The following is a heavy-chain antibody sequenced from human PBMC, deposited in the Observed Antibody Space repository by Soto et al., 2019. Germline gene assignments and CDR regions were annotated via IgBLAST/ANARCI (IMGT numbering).Heavy chain of an antibody. CDR1: VFSFTTTRMG. J-gene: IGHJ4*02. D-gene: IGHD1-1*01. Sequence: QITLKAAGPTLVKPTETLTLTCTFSVFSFTTTRMGVGWTRQPPGKALEWLAIIYWDGESRYNPLLRRRLTLTEDTSKTQVVLTQTNMNPKDTATYYCAHSDSTGTTTYFDSWGKGLPVTVAS. V-gene: IGHV2-5*02. CDR2: IYWDGES. CDR3: AHSDSTGTTTYFDS.